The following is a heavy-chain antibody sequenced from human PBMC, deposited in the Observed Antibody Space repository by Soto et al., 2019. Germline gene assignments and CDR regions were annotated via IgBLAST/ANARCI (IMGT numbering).Heavy chain of an antibody. Sequence: SETLSLTCAVYGGSFSGYYWSWIRQPPGKGLEWIGEINHSGSTNYNPSLKSRVTISVDTSKNQFSLKLSSVTAADTAVYYCARGLSAYQLLSLYYYMDVWGKGTTVTVSS. CDR3: ARGLSAYQLLSLYYYMDV. D-gene: IGHD2-2*01. V-gene: IGHV4-34*01. CDR1: GGSFSGYY. CDR2: INHSGST. J-gene: IGHJ6*03.